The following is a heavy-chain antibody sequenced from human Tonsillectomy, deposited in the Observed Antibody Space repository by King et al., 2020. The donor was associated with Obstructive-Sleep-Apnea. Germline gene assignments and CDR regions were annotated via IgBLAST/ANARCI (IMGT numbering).Heavy chain of an antibody. CDR1: GGSFSGYY. CDR2: INHSGST. D-gene: IGHD5-18*01. CDR3: ARDSYGLDY. J-gene: IGHJ4*02. V-gene: IGHV4-34*01. Sequence: VQLQQWGAGLLKPSETLSLTCAVYGGSFSGYYWSWIRQPPGKGLEWIGEINHSGSTNYNPSLKSRVTISVDTSKNQFSLKLSSVTAADTAVYHCARDSYGLDYWGQGTLVTVSS.